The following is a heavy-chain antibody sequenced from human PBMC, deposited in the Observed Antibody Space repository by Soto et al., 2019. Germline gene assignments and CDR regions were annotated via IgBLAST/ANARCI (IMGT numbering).Heavy chain of an antibody. CDR2: ISYDGSNK. CDR1: GFTFSSYA. V-gene: IGHV3-30-3*01. Sequence: VGSLRLSCAASGFTFSSYAMHWFRQAPGNGLEWVAVISYDGSNKYYADSVKGRFTISRDNSKNTLYLQMNSLRAEDTAVYYCARDNLGYDFWSGYRLLDYWGQGTLVTVSS. D-gene: IGHD3-3*01. CDR3: ARDNLGYDFWSGYRLLDY. J-gene: IGHJ4*02.